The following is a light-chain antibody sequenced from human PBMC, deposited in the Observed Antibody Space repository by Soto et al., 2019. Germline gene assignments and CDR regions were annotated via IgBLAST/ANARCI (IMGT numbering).Light chain of an antibody. J-gene: IGKJ4*01. CDR2: AAS. Sequence: DIQMTQTPATLSAFAGDRATFTCRASQSVSSWVAWYQEKPGKAPKLLIYAASTLQSGVPSRFSGSGSGTDFTLTISCLQSEDFATYYCQQYYSYPPTFGGGTKV. V-gene: IGKV1-5*01. CDR1: QSVSSW. CDR3: QQYYSYPPT.